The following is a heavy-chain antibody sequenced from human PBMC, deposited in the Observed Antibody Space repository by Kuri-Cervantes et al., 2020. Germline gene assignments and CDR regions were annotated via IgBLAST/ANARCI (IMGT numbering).Heavy chain of an antibody. Sequence: SETLSLTCTVPGGSISSYYWSWIRLPPGKGLEWIGYIYYSGSTNYNPSLKSRVTISVDTSKNQFSLKLSSVTAADTAVYYCARRDTYYDFWSGYYYSTIRGWFDPWGQGTLVTVSS. CDR1: GGSISSYY. CDR3: ARRDTYYDFWSGYYYSTIRGWFDP. CDR2: IYYSGST. J-gene: IGHJ5*02. V-gene: IGHV4-59*08. D-gene: IGHD3-3*01.